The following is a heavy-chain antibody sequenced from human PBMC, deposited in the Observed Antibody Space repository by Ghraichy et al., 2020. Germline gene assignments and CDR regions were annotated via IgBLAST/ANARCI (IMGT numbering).Heavy chain of an antibody. CDR1: GFTFSDHY. CDR3: ARGASDRRGDAFDI. Sequence: LSLTCAASGFTFSDHYMDWVRQAPGKGLEWVGRTRNKANSYTTEYAASVKGRFTISRDDSKNSLYLQMNSLKTEDTAVYYCARGASDRRGDAFDIWGQGTMVTVSS. V-gene: IGHV3-72*01. CDR2: TRNKANSYTT. J-gene: IGHJ3*02. D-gene: IGHD3-10*01.